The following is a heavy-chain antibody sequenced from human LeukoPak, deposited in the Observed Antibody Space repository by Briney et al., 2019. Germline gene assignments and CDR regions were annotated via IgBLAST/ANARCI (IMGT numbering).Heavy chain of an antibody. J-gene: IGHJ3*02. CDR2: IYSGGST. D-gene: IGHD3-10*01. V-gene: IGHV3-53*01. Sequence: GGSLRRPCSASGFTVSSNYMSWVRQAPGKGLEGGSDIYSGGSTYDADSVKGQFTIYRDNSKNTLYLQMNSLRAEDTAVYYCATDYYGSGSYYGAFDIWGQGTMVTVSS. CDR1: GFTVSSNY. CDR3: ATDYYGSGSYYGAFDI.